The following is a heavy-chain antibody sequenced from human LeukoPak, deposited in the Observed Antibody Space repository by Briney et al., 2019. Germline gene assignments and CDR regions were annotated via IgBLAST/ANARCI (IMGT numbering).Heavy chain of an antibody. D-gene: IGHD1-1*01. J-gene: IGHJ6*02. V-gene: IGHV4-30-4*01. CDR3: ARDQNGNYYYYGMDV. Sequence: SQTLSLTCTVSGGSISSGDYCWTWIRQPPGKGLERIGYIYYSGSTYYNPSLKSRVTTSVDTSKNQFSLKLSSVTAADTAVYYCARDQNGNYYYYGMDVWGRGTTATVSS. CDR1: GGSISSGDYC. CDR2: IYYSGST.